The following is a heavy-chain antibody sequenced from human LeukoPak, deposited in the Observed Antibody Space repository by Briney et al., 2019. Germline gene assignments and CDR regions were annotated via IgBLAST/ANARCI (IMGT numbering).Heavy chain of an antibody. CDR1: GYTFTSYA. Sequence: ASVKVSCKASGYTFTSYAIHWVRQAPGQRLEWMGWINTGNGNTKYSRKFQGRVTITRDTSASTAYMELSSLRSEDTAVYYCARGEAAGTGYWGQGTLVTVSS. CDR2: INTGNGNT. V-gene: IGHV1-3*04. J-gene: IGHJ4*01. D-gene: IGHD6-13*01. CDR3: ARGEAAGTGY.